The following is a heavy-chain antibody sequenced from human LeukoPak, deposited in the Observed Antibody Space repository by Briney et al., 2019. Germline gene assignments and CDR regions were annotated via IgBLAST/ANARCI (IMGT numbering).Heavy chain of an antibody. V-gene: IGHV3-74*01. CDR3: AKGSGSNYYYYYYMDV. Sequence: GGSLRLSCAASGFTFSSYAMSWVRQAPGKGLVWVSRINTDGSSTTYADSVKGRFTISRDNAKKSLYLQMNSLRAEDMALYYCAKGSGSNYYYYYYMDVWGKGTTVTVSS. D-gene: IGHD3-3*01. CDR1: GFTFSSYA. J-gene: IGHJ6*03. CDR2: INTDGSST.